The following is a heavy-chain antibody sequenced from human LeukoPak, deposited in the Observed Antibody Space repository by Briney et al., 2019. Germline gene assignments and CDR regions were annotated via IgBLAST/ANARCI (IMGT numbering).Heavy chain of an antibody. V-gene: IGHV3-30*18. D-gene: IGHD3-16*01. CDR1: GFTFSSYG. CDR2: ISYDGSNK. J-gene: IGHJ5*02. Sequence: GESLRLSCAASGFTFSSYGMHWVRQAPGKGLEWVAVISYDGSNKYYADSVKGRFTISRDNSKNTLYLQMNSLRAEDTAVYYCAKDLYVGPWGQGTLVTVSS. CDR3: AKDLYVGP.